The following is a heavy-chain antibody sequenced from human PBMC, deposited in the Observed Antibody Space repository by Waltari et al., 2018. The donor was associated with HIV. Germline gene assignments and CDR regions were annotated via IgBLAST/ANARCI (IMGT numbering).Heavy chain of an antibody. CDR3: ARDLEMATLALGY. J-gene: IGHJ4*02. V-gene: IGHV3-53*02. Sequence: EVQLVETGGGLFQPGGSLRLSCAASGFTVSSNYMSWVRQAPGKGLEWVSVIYSGGSTYYADSVKGRFTISRDNSKNTLYLQMNSLRAEDTAVYYCARDLEMATLALGYWGQGTLVTVSS. CDR1: GFTVSSNY. D-gene: IGHD5-12*01. CDR2: IYSGGST.